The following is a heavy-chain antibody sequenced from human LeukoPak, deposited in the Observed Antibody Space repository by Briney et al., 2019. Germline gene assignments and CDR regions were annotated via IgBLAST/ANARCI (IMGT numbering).Heavy chain of an antibody. Sequence: SETLSLTCTVSGGSISSGSYYWSWIRQPAGKGLEWIGRIYTSGSTNYNPSLKSRVTISVDTSKNQFSLKPSSVTAADTAVYYCARDGIFGVVNYYFDYWGQGTLVTVSS. CDR1: GGSISSGSYY. CDR3: ARDGIFGVVNYYFDY. V-gene: IGHV4-61*02. J-gene: IGHJ4*02. CDR2: IYTSGST. D-gene: IGHD3-3*01.